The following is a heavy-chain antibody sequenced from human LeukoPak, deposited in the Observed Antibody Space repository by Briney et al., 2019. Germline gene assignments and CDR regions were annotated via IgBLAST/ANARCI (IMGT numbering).Heavy chain of an antibody. D-gene: IGHD6-19*01. CDR3: ARIAVAEYYFDY. CDR2: IYHSGST. J-gene: IGHJ4*02. CDR1: GGSISSSNW. V-gene: IGHV4-4*02. Sequence: SETLSLTCAVSGGSISSSNWWSWVRQPPGKGLEWIGEIYHSGSTNYNPSLKSRVTISVEKSKNQFSLKLSSVTAADTAVYYCARIAVAEYYFDYWGQGTLVTV.